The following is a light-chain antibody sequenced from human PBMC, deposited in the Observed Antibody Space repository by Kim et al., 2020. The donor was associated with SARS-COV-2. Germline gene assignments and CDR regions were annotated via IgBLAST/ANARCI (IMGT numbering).Light chain of an antibody. CDR1: NIGSKS. J-gene: IGLJ2*01. CDR2: YDS. Sequence: SYELTQPPSVSVAPGKTARITCGGNNIGSKSVHWYQQKPGQAPVLAIYYDSDRPSGIPERFSGSNSGNTATLTISRVEAGDEADYYCQVWDSSSDHPDVVFGGGTQLTVL. CDR3: QVWDSSSDHPDVV. V-gene: IGLV3-21*04.